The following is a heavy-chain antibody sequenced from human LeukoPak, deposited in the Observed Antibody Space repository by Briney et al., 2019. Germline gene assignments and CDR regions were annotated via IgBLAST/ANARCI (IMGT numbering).Heavy chain of an antibody. CDR2: IYYSGST. V-gene: IGHV4-59*01. Sequence: SETLSLTCTVSGGSISSYYWSWIRQPPGKGLEWIGHIYYSGSTNYNPSLKSRVTISVDTSKNQFSLKLSSVTAADTAVYYCASSTMVRGSSFWFDPWGQGTLVTVSS. CDR1: GGSISSYY. J-gene: IGHJ5*02. D-gene: IGHD3-10*01. CDR3: ASSTMVRGSSFWFDP.